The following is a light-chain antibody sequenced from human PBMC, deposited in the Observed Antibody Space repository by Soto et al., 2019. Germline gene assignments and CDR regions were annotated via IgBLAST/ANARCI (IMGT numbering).Light chain of an antibody. CDR3: QTWGSGIVV. J-gene: IGLJ2*01. Sequence: LVLPQSPSASASLGASVKLTCTLSSGHSNYAIAWHQQQSEKGPRYLMKLNSDGSHSKGDGIPDRFSGSSSGAERYLTISSLQSEDEADYYCQTWGSGIVVFGGGTKVTVL. CDR2: LNSDGSH. V-gene: IGLV4-69*01. CDR1: SGHSNYA.